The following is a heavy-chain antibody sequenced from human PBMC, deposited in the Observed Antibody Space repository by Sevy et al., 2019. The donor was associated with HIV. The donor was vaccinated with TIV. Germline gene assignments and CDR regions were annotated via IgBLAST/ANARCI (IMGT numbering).Heavy chain of an antibody. CDR1: GGTFSSYA. CDR2: IIPIFGTA. J-gene: IGHJ4*02. CDR3: ARSGDIVVVVAVRFDY. Sequence: SVKVSCKASGGTFSSYAISWVRQAPGQGLEWMGGIIPIFGTANYAQKFQGRVTITADESTSTAYMELSSLRSEDTAVYYCARSGDIVVVVAVRFDYWGQRTLVTVSS. D-gene: IGHD2-15*01. V-gene: IGHV1-69*13.